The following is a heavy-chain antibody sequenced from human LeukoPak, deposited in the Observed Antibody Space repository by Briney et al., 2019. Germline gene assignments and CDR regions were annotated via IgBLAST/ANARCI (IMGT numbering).Heavy chain of an antibody. D-gene: IGHD3-22*01. CDR2: ISSSGSTI. CDR1: GFTFSSYW. Sequence: GGSLRLSCAASGFTFSSYWMSWVRQAPGKGLEWVSYISSSGSTIYYADSVKGRFTISRDNAKNSLYLQMNSLRAEDTAVYYCARAVSSGYCFDYWGQGTLVTVSS. CDR3: ARAVSSGYCFDY. V-gene: IGHV3-48*04. J-gene: IGHJ4*02.